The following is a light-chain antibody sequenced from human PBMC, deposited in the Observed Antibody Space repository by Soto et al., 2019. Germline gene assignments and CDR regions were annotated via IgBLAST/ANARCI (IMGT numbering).Light chain of an antibody. V-gene: IGKV1-39*01. Sequence: DIQMTQSPSSRSASVGDRVTITCRASQSITTSLNWYQQKAGKAPKLLIYAASSLQSGVPSRFSGSGSGTDFTLTISSLQAEDFAVYYCQQANTFPTFGQGTKVEIK. J-gene: IGKJ1*01. CDR2: AAS. CDR1: QSITTS. CDR3: QQANTFPT.